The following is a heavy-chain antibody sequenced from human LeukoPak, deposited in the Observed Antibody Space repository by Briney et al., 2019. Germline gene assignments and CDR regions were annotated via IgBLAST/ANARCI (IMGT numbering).Heavy chain of an antibody. D-gene: IGHD3-10*01. CDR1: GFTFDDYA. Sequence: PGGSLRLSCAASGFTFDDYAMHWVWQAPGKGLEWVSGISWNSGSIGYADSVKGRFTISRDNAKNSLYLQMNSLRAEDTAVYYCARDSFLVRGEDYYYYGMDVWGQGTTVTVSS. V-gene: IGHV3-9*01. CDR3: ARDSFLVRGEDYYYYGMDV. CDR2: ISWNSGSI. J-gene: IGHJ6*02.